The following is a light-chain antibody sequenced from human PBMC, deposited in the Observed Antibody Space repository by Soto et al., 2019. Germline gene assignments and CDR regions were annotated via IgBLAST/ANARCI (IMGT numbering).Light chain of an antibody. Sequence: QSALTQPPSVSGAPGQRVTISCTGSSSNIGAGYDVHWYQQLPGTAPKLLIYGNSNRPSGVPDRFSGSKSGTSASLAITGLQAEDEADYYCQSYDSSLSGCVVFGGGTKVTVL. CDR3: QSYDSSLSGCVV. V-gene: IGLV1-40*01. CDR1: SSNIGAGYD. CDR2: GNS. J-gene: IGLJ2*01.